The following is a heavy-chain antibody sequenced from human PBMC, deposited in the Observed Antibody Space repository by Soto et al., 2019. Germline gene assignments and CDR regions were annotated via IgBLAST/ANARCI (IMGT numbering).Heavy chain of an antibody. CDR1: GYSISSSNW. D-gene: IGHD1-26*01. V-gene: IGHV4-28*01. Sequence: PSETLSLTCAVSGYSISSSNWWGWIRQPPGKGLEWIGYIYYSGTTYYNPSLKSRVTMLVDTSKNQFSLKLTSVTAVDTAVYYCARREIQGPIDYWGQGTLVTVS. J-gene: IGHJ4*02. CDR3: ARREIQGPIDY. CDR2: IYYSGTT.